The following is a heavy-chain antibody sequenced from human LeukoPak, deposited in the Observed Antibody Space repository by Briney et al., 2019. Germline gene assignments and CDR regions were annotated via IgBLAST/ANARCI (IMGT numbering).Heavy chain of an antibody. CDR2: INHSGST. CDR1: GGSFSGYY. CDR3: ARVAAAAGTGDY. V-gene: IGHV4-34*01. Sequence: SETLSLTCAVYGGSFSGYYWSWIRQPPGKGLEWIGEINHSGSTNYNPSLKSRVTISVDTSKNQFSLKLSSVTAADTAVYYCARVAAAAGTGDYWGQGTLVTVSS. D-gene: IGHD6-13*01. J-gene: IGHJ4*02.